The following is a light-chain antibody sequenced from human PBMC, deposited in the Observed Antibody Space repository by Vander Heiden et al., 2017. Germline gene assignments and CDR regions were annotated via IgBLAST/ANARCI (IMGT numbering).Light chain of an antibody. J-gene: IGKJ3*01. Sequence: DIQMTQSPSSLSASVGDRVTITCRASQVISNYLAWYQQKPGKVPKLLIYSASNLQSGVPSRFSGSGSGTDFTLTISSLQPEDVATYYCQRYISAPFTFGPGTKVDIK. CDR1: QVISNY. V-gene: IGKV1-27*01. CDR3: QRYISAPFT. CDR2: SAS.